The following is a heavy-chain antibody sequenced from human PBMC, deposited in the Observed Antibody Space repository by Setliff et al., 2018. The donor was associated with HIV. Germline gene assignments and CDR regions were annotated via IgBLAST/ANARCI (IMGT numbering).Heavy chain of an antibody. CDR1: GVSITSADYY. CDR2: MYSSGDN. V-gene: IGHV4-31*11. D-gene: IGHD3-3*01. Sequence: SETLSLTCAVSGVSITSADYYWSWIRQHPVKGLEWIGYMYSSGDNYYNPSLKSRLVVSVDESKNQFSLKLSSLTAADTAVYYCARGGLGVVTSFDSWGPGTLVTVSS. CDR3: ARGGLGVVTSFDS. J-gene: IGHJ4*02.